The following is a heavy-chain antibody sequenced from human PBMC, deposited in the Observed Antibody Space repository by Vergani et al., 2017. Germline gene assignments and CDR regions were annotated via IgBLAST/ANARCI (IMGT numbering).Heavy chain of an antibody. CDR2: ISSSRSTI. Sequence: EMQLVESGGGLVQPGGSLRLSCAASGFTFSSYGMNWVRQAPGKGLEWVSYISSSRSTIYYVDSVKGRFTISRDNAKNSLYLQMNSLRAEDTAVYYCARAAYFYDSSVYYSVIDYWGQGTLVTVSS. CDR3: ARAAYFYDSSVYYSVIDY. J-gene: IGHJ4*02. CDR1: GFTFSSYG. D-gene: IGHD3-22*01. V-gene: IGHV3-48*01.